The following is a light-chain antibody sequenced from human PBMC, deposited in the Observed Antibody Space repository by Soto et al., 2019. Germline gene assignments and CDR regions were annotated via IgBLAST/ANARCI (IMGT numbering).Light chain of an antibody. CDR3: CSYTSLSTVV. CDR1: SSDVGGYNH. J-gene: IGLJ2*01. CDR2: AVS. Sequence: QSALTQPASVSGSPGQSITISCTGSSSDVGGYNHVSWYQHSPGKAPKLILFAVSDRPSGVSHRFSGSKSGNTASLTISGLQADDEADYYCCSYTSLSTVVFGGGTKLTVL. V-gene: IGLV2-14*01.